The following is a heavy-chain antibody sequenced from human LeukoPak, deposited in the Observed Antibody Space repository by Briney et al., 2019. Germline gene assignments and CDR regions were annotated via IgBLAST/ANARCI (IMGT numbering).Heavy chain of an antibody. Sequence: GGSLRLPCAASGFTFSSYGMHWVRQAPGKGLEWVAVISYDGSNKYYADSVKGRFTISRDNSKNTLYLQMNSLRAEDTAVYYCAKWGPLTYYDILTGYYQGDYWGQGTLVTVSS. CDR1: GFTFSSYG. J-gene: IGHJ4*02. CDR3: AKWGPLTYYDILTGYYQGDY. D-gene: IGHD3-9*01. V-gene: IGHV3-30*18. CDR2: ISYDGSNK.